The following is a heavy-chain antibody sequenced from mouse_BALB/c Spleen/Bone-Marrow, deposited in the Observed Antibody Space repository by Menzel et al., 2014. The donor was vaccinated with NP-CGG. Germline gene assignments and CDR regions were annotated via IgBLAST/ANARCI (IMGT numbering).Heavy chain of an antibody. CDR2: IRSKANNLAT. J-gene: IGHJ3*01. CDR3: MDGNLFAY. V-gene: IGHV6-6*01. CDR1: VFTFSDAW. D-gene: IGHD2-1*01. Sequence: DVKLVESGGGLVQPGGSMKLSCVASVFTFSDAWMDWVRQSPEKGLEWVAEIRSKANNLATYYAESVKGRFTISRDDSKSSVYLQMNSLRAEDTGIYYCMDGNLFAYWSQGTLVTVSA.